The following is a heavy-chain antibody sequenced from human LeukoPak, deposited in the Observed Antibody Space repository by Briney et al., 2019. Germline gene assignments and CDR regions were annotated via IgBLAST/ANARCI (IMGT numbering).Heavy chain of an antibody. CDR3: AREDGSGSYLGWFDP. D-gene: IGHD3-10*01. CDR1: GGSFSGYY. CDR2: INHSGST. J-gene: IGHJ5*02. V-gene: IGHV4-34*01. Sequence: SETLSLTCAVYGGSFSGYYWSWIRQPPGKGLEWIGEINHSGSTNYNPSLKSRVTISVDTSKNQSSLKLSSVTAADTAVYYCAREDGSGSYLGWFDPWGQGTLVTVSS.